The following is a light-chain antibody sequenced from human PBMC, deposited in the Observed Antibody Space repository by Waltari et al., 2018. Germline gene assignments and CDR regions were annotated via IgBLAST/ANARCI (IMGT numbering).Light chain of an antibody. CDR2: WAS. Sequence: DIVLTQSPDSLAVSLGARATITCKSSQDILYGSNNDNYSTWYQQKPGQPPRVLIYWASTRESGVPDRFSGSGSGTDFTLTISSLQAEDVAVYYCQQYFSFPPTFGGGTKVEIK. J-gene: IGKJ4*01. CDR1: QDILYGSNNDNY. V-gene: IGKV4-1*01. CDR3: QQYFSFPPT.